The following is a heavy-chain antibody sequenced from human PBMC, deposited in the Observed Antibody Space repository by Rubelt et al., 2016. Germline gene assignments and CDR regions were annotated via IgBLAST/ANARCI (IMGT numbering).Heavy chain of an antibody. J-gene: IGHJ4*02. Sequence: QLQLQESGPGLVKPSETLSLTCAVYGGSFSGYYWSWIRQPPGKGLEWIGEINHSGSTNYNPSLKSRVTISVDTCKNQFSLKLSSVTAADTAVYYCARQGDMVRGVIIDWGQGTLVTVSS. D-gene: IGHD3-10*01. V-gene: IGHV4-34*01. CDR1: GGSFSGYY. CDR3: ARQGDMVRGVIID. CDR2: INHSGST.